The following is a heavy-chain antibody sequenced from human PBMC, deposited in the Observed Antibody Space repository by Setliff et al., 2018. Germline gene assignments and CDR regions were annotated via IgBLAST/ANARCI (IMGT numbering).Heavy chain of an antibody. Sequence: PSETLSLTCSVSGASITSGGFYWTWIRQPAGKGLEWIGHIYTSGSTNYNPSLKSRVTISISADTSNKSFSLNLFSVTAADTAVYYCAGRDFSGGDSWGHGTLVTVSS. V-gene: IGHV4-61*09. CDR1: GASITSGGFY. CDR2: IYTSGST. D-gene: IGHD6-25*01. CDR3: AGRDFSGGDS. J-gene: IGHJ5*01.